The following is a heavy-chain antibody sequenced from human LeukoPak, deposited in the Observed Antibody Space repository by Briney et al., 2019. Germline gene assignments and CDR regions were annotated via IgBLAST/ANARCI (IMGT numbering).Heavy chain of an antibody. V-gene: IGHV1-2*02. J-gene: IGHJ4*02. CDR2: INPNSGGT. CDR3: ASLVAAAGTGRNFDY. D-gene: IGHD6-13*01. CDR1: VYTFTVYY. Sequence: GASVTVSCKSSVYTFTVYYMHWVRQAPGQGLEWMGCINPNSGGTNYAQKFQGRVTMTRDTSIRTAYMELSRLRSDDTAVYYCASLVAAAGTGRNFDYWSQGTLVTVSS.